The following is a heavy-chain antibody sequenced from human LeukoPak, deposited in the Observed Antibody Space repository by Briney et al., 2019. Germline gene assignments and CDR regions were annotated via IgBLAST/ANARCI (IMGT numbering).Heavy chain of an antibody. CDR3: ARDRHSSGWSYPFDY. J-gene: IGHJ4*02. CDR1: GFTFSSYW. D-gene: IGHD6-19*01. CDR2: IKQDGSEK. Sequence: GGSLRLSCAASGFTFSSYWMSWVRQAPGKGPEWVANIKQDGSEKYYVDSVKGRFTISRDNAKNSLYLQMNSLRAEDTAVYYCARDRHSSGWSYPFDYWGQGTLVTVSS. V-gene: IGHV3-7*01.